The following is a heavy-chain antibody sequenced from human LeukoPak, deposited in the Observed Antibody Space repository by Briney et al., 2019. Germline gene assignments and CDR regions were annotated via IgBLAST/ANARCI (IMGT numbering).Heavy chain of an antibody. CDR2: ITGNGRST. V-gene: IGHV3-23*01. CDR3: AKSGTMGPTRFDWYFDL. Sequence: GSLRLSCAASGFTFNNYAMGWVRQTPGKGLEWVSGITGNGRSTYYADSVKGRFTISRDNSKNTLYLQVNSLRAEDTAAYFCAKSGTMGPTRFDWYFDLWGRGTQVIVSS. J-gene: IGHJ2*01. D-gene: IGHD1-26*01. CDR1: GFTFNNYA.